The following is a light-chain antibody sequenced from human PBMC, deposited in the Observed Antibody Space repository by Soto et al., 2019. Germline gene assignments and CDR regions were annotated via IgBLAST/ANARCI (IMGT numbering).Light chain of an antibody. Sequence: QAVLTQPASVSGSPGQSITISCTGTSSDIGAYDYVSWYQQHPGGVPKLLIFDVSSRPSGVSSRFSGSKSGNTASLTISGLQADDESDYYCSSYADSSARDYVFGGGTQLTVL. CDR2: DVS. V-gene: IGLV2-14*03. J-gene: IGLJ7*01. CDR3: SSYADSSARDYV. CDR1: SSDIGAYDY.